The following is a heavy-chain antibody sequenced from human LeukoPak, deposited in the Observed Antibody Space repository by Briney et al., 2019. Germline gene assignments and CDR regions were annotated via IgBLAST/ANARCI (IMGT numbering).Heavy chain of an antibody. V-gene: IGHV1-24*01. CDR2: FDPEDGAR. D-gene: IGHD6-6*01. CDR1: GNPLHELS. J-gene: IGHJ6*03. Sequence: ASVKVSCKVYGNPLHELSMHWVRQAPGKGLEWMGGFDPEDGARVFAQDFEDRVTMTEDASTNTAYLEFSSLRSDDTATYYCAAGIRPAWLSRLVSYSFYMAVWGRGFTIIVSS. CDR3: AAGIRPAWLSRLVSYSFYMAV.